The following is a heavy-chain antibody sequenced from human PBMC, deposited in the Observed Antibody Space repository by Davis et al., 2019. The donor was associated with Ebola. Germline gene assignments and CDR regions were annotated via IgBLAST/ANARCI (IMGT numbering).Heavy chain of an antibody. V-gene: IGHV3-23*01. D-gene: IGHD1-1*01. CDR1: GFTFSSYA. CDR2: ISDTGGST. J-gene: IGHJ4*02. CDR3: ARDRGWTTHDF. Sequence: PGGSLRLSCAASGFTFSSYAMSWVRQAPGKGLEWVSGISDTGGSTYYADSVKGRFTITRDNAKNSLFLQMNSLGVDDMAVYYCARDRGWTTHDFWGQGTLVTVSS.